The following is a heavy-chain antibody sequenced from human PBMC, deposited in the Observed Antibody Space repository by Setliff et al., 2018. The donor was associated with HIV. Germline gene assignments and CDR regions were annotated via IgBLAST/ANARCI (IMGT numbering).Heavy chain of an antibody. CDR3: ARHRQGLTGSTPGYYMDV. D-gene: IGHD1-7*01. V-gene: IGHV4-39*01. CDR2: ISYSGST. Sequence: PSETLSLTCNVSGGSFSNSYYFWGWIRQPPGKGLEWIGSISYSGSTYYNPSLKSRVTMSVDTSKNQFSLKLSSVTAADTAVYYCARHRQGLTGSTPGYYMDVWGKGTTVTGSS. CDR1: GGSFSNSYYF. J-gene: IGHJ6*03.